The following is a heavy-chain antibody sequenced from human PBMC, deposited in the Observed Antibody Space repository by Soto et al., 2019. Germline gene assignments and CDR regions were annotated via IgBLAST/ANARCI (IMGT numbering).Heavy chain of an antibody. CDR1: GYTFTSYG. J-gene: IGHJ6*02. CDR2: ISAYNGNT. Sequence: GASVKVSCKASGYTFTSYGISWVRQAPGQGLEWMGWISAYNGNTNYAQKLQGRVTMTTDTSTSTAYMELRSLRSDDTAVYYCARVGAARPRRGYYYGKDVWGQGTTVTVS. CDR3: ARVGAARPRRGYYYGKDV. D-gene: IGHD6-6*01. V-gene: IGHV1-18*01.